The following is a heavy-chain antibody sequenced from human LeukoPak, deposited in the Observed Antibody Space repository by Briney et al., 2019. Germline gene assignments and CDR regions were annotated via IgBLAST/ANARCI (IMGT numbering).Heavy chain of an antibody. CDR1: GGTFSSYA. CDR3: ASSRRGTTAPLPLAY. Sequence: SVKVSCKASGGTFSSYAISWVRQAPGQGLEWMGGVIPIFGTANYAQKFQGRVTITTDESTSTAYMELSSLRSEDAAVYYCASSRRGTTAPLPLAYGGQGTLVTVPS. V-gene: IGHV1-69*05. CDR2: VIPIFGTA. J-gene: IGHJ4*02. D-gene: IGHD1-7*01.